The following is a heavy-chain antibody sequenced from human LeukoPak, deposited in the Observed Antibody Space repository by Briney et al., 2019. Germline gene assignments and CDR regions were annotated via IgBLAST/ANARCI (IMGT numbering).Heavy chain of an antibody. CDR2: IYYSGST. CDR1: GGSISSSSYY. D-gene: IGHD6-19*01. CDR3: AVPGYSSSWDY. Sequence: PSETLSLTCTVSGGSISSSSYYWVWLRPPPGKGLEWIGSIYYSGSTYYNPSLKSRVTISVNTSKNQFSLKLSSVTAADTAVYYCAVPGYSSSWDYWGQGTLVTVSS. V-gene: IGHV4-39*01. J-gene: IGHJ4*02.